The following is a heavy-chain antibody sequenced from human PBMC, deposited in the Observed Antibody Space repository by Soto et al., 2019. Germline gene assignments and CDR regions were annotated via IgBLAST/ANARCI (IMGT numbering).Heavy chain of an antibody. CDR3: ARSLVATRRADAFDI. Sequence: ASVKVSCKASGYTFTGYYMHWVRQAPGQGLEWMGWINPNSGGTNYAQKFQGWVTMTRDTSISTAYMELSRLRSDDTAVYYCARSLVATRRADAFDIWGQGTMVTVSS. J-gene: IGHJ3*02. CDR1: GYTFTGYY. V-gene: IGHV1-2*04. CDR2: INPNSGGT. D-gene: IGHD5-12*01.